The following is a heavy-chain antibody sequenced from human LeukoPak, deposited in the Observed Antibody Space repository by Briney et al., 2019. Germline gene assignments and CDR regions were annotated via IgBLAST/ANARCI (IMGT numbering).Heavy chain of an antibody. V-gene: IGHV4-4*07. CDR2: IYTSGST. D-gene: IGHD3-10*01. CDR1: GGSTSSDY. J-gene: IGHJ3*02. CDR3: ARDVAMVRGVIISYAFDI. Sequence: PETLSLTCTVSGGSTSSDYWSWIRQPAGKGLEWIGRIYTSGSTNYNPSLKSRVTMSVDTSKNQFSLKLSSVTAADTAVYYCARDVAMVRGVIISYAFDIWGQGTMVTVSS.